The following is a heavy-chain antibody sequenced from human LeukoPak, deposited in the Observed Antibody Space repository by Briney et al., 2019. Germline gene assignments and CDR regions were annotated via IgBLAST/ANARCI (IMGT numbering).Heavy chain of an antibody. CDR1: GYTFTSYD. D-gene: IGHD6-19*01. V-gene: IGHV1-8*01. CDR3: ARGRVQWLADFDY. CDR2: MNLNSGNT. Sequence: AAVKVSCKASGYTFTSYDINGVRQATGQGVDWMGWMNLNSGNTGYAQKLQGRVTMTRNTSISTAYMELSSLRSEDTAVYYCARGRVQWLADFDYWGQGTLVTVSS. J-gene: IGHJ4*02.